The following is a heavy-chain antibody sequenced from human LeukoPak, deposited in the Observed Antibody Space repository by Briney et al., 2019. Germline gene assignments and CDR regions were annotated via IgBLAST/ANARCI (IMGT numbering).Heavy chain of an antibody. Sequence: SQTLSLTCAISGDSVSSDSDSWNWIRQSPSRGLEWLGRAYYRSKCYNHYGLSVKRRIPVNPNTSRKQVSLQLNSVTPEDAAVYYWARGWNGYLDQWGQGAPVSVSS. D-gene: IGHD1-1*01. CDR2: AYYRSKCYN. CDR1: GDSVSSDSDS. V-gene: IGHV6-1*01. CDR3: ARGWNGYLDQ. J-gene: IGHJ4*02.